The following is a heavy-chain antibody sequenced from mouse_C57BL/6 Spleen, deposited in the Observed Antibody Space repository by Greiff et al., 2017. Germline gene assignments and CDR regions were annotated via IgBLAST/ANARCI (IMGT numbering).Heavy chain of an antibody. CDR1: GYTFTDYN. Sequence: VQLKESGPELVKPGASVKMSCKASGYTFTDYNMHWVKQSHGKSLEWIGYINPNNGGTSYNQKFKGKATLTVNKSSSTAYMELRSLTSEDSAVYYCARRTTVVFDYWGQGTTLTVSS. CDR3: ARRTTVVFDY. V-gene: IGHV1-22*01. CDR2: INPNNGGT. J-gene: IGHJ2*01. D-gene: IGHD1-1*01.